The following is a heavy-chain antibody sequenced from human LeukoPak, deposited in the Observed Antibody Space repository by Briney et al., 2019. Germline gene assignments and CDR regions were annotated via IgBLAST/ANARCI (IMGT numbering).Heavy chain of an antibody. CDR3: ARDMEMATGFDP. CDR2: IYYSGST. V-gene: IGHV4-61*01. D-gene: IGHD5-24*01. J-gene: IGHJ5*02. Sequence: SETLSLTCTVSGGSISSSSYYWGWIRQPPGKGLEWIGYIYYSGSTNYNPSLKSRVTISVDTSKNQFSLKLSSVTAADTAVYYCARDMEMATGFDPWGQGTLVTVSS. CDR1: GGSISSSSYY.